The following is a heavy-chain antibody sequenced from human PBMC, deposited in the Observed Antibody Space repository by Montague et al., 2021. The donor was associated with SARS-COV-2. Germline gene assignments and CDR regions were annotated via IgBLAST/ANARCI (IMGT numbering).Heavy chain of an antibody. Sequence: TLSLTRTVSGDSITSDSYCWSWIRQPAGKGLEWIGHIYPSGSTNYNPSLRSRVTLSVDTSKKRFSLRLSSVSAADTAMYYCAGDWLGTGGILSGWGQGTLVTVSS. D-gene: IGHD3-9*01. V-gene: IGHV4-61*09. CDR2: IYPSGST. CDR1: GDSITSDSYC. CDR3: AGDWLGTGGILSG. J-gene: IGHJ4*02.